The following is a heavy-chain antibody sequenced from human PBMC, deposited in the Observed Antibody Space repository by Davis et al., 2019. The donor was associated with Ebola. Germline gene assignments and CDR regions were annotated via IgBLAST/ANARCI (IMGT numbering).Heavy chain of an antibody. D-gene: IGHD3-10*01. J-gene: IGHJ5*02. CDR1: GGSFSGYY. Sequence: SETLSLTCAVYGGSFSGYYWSWIRQPPGKGLEWIGEINHSGSTNYNPSLKSRVTISVDTSKNQFSLKLSSVTAADTAVYYCARDLRWFDPWGQGTLVTVSS. V-gene: IGHV4-34*01. CDR3: ARDLRWFDP. CDR2: INHSGST.